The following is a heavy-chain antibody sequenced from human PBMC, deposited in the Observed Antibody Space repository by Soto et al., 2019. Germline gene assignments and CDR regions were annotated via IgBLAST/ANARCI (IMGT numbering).Heavy chain of an antibody. CDR1: GGSLSTNP. J-gene: IGHJ5*02. CDR3: ARRVAVAGTEWGPYNWFDP. Sequence: SVKVSCKASGGSLSTNPISWVRQAPGQGLEWMGGTGSGTGPGNHAQKFQGRLTVTADKSTSTVYMELRSLRSDDTAVYYCARRVAVAGTEWGPYNWFDPWGQGTLVTVSS. CDR2: TGSGTGPG. D-gene: IGHD6-19*01. V-gene: IGHV1-69*06.